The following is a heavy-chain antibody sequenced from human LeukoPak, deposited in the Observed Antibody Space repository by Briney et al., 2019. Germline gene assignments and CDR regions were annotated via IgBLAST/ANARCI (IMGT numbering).Heavy chain of an antibody. J-gene: IGHJ4*02. CDR3: AKKQSIAARPGALDY. CDR2: INPNSGGT. CDR1: GYTFTGYY. D-gene: IGHD6-6*01. V-gene: IGHV1-2*02. Sequence: RASVKVSCKASGYTFTGYYMHWVRQAPGQGLEWMGWINPNSGGTNYAQKFQGRVTMTRDTSISTAYMELSRLRSDDTAVYYCAKKQSIAARPGALDYWGQGTLVTVSS.